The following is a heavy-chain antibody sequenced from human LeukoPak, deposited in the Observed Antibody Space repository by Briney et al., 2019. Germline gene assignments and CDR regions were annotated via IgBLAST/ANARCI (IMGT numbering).Heavy chain of an antibody. CDR3: ARGDRNYDILTGYYTTHFDY. J-gene: IGHJ4*02. D-gene: IGHD3-9*01. CDR1: GGSISSFY. V-gene: IGHV4-59*01. CDR2: IYYDGST. Sequence: SETLSLTCSVSGGSISSFYWSWIRQPPGKGLEWIGYIYYDGSTNYNPSLKSRVTMSVDTSKNRFSLRLSSVTAADTAVYYCARGDRNYDILTGYYTTHFDYWGQGTLVTVSS.